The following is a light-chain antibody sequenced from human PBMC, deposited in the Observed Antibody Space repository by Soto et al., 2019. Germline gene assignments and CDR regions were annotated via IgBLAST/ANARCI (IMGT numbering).Light chain of an antibody. J-gene: IGLJ2*01. CDR1: RSDVGGYNY. CDR3: SSYTSSSIVV. CDR2: EVS. V-gene: IGLV2-14*01. Sequence: QSALTQPASVSGSPGQSITISCTGTRSDVGGYNYVSWYQQHPGKAPKLMIYEVSNRPSGVSNRFSGSKSGNTASLTISGLQAEDEADYYCSSYTSSSIVVFGGGTKVTVL.